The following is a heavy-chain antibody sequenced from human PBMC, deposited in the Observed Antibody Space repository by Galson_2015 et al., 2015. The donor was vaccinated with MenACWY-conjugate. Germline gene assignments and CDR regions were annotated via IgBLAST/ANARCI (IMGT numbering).Heavy chain of an antibody. CDR2: ISGSGDST. Sequence: SLRLSCAASGSTLSSYAMSWVRQAPAKGLEWVSVISGSGDSTYHADFVKGRFSISRDNSENTVYLQMNSLRAEDTAVYYCAKGIRTGNRNAFDVWGQGTVVTVSS. D-gene: IGHD1-14*01. V-gene: IGHV3-23*01. CDR1: GSTLSSYA. CDR3: AKGIRTGNRNAFDV. J-gene: IGHJ3*01.